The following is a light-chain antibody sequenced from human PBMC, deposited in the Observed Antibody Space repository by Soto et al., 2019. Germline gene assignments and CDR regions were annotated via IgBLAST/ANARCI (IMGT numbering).Light chain of an antibody. CDR3: MQVTQXXLT. V-gene: IGKV2-24*01. J-gene: IGKJ4*01. Sequence: DIVMTQTPLSSPVTLGQPASISCRSSQSLVHSNGNTYLSWLHQRPGQPLRLLIYKTSQRLSGVPDRFSGSGAGTDFTLTISRXXXXDVGVYYCMQVTQXXLTFGGGT. CDR1: QSLVHSNGNTY. CDR2: KTS.